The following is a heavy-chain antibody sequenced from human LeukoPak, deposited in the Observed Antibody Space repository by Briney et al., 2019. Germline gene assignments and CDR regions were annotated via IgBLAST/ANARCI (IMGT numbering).Heavy chain of an antibody. V-gene: IGHV3-7*03. Sequence: PGGSLRLSCAASGFTFSSYWMSWVRQAPGKGLEWVANIKQDGSEKYYVDSVKGRFTISRDNAKNSLYLQMNSLRAEDTAVYYCAREIPSRVYYDYVWGSYPRGYFDYWGQGTLVTVSS. CDR3: AREIPSRVYYDYVWGSYPRGYFDY. J-gene: IGHJ4*02. D-gene: IGHD3-16*02. CDR2: IKQDGSEK. CDR1: GFTFSSYW.